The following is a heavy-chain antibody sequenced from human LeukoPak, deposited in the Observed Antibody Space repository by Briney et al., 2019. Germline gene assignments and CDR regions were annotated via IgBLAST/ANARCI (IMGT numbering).Heavy chain of an antibody. V-gene: IGHV4-39*07. D-gene: IGHD2-21*02. Sequence: WVRQPPGKGLEWIGSVFYSENTYYNPSLKSRVTISVDTSKNQFSLNLNSVTAADTAVYFCASGPWVTPFDYWGQGTLVPVSS. J-gene: IGHJ4*02. CDR3: ASGPWVTPFDY. CDR2: VFYSENT.